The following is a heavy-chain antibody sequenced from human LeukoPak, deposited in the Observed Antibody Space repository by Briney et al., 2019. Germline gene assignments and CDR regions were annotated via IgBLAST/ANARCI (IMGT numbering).Heavy chain of an antibody. CDR1: GFTFNDYT. CDR2: ISWDGGST. Sequence: GGSLRLSCAASGFTFNDYTMNWVRQVLGKGLEWVSLISWDGGSTSYVDSVRGRFTISRDNSKNTLYLQMSSLRAEDTAIYYCAKGAFDYYDSNRIPYYFEYWGQGTLVTVSS. D-gene: IGHD3-22*01. CDR3: AKGAFDYYDSNRIPYYFEY. V-gene: IGHV3-43*01. J-gene: IGHJ4*02.